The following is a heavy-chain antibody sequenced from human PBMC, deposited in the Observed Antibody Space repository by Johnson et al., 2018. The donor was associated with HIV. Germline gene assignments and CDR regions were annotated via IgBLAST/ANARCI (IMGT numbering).Heavy chain of an antibody. CDR2: IYSGGST. D-gene: IGHD3-3*01. CDR3: ARGGNRYYNFWSGYYRDAFDI. J-gene: IGHJ3*02. Sequence: VQLVESGGGLIQPGGSLRLSCVASGFTVRKGLEWVSVIYSGGSTYYADSVKGRFTISRDNSKNTLYLQMNSLRAEDTAVYYCARGGNRYYNFWSGYYRDAFDIWGQGTMVTVSS. CDR1: GFTV. V-gene: IGHV3-53*01.